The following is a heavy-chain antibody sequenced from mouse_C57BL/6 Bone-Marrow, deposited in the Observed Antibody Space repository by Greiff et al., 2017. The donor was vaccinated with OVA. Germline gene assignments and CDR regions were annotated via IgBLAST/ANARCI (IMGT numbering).Heavy chain of an antibody. CDR3: ARWALRRGAWFAY. D-gene: IGHD1-2*01. CDR2: IYPRSGST. CDR1: GYTFTSYG. V-gene: IGHV1-81*01. Sequence: VQLQQSGAELARPGASVKLSCKASGYTFTSYGISWVKQRPGQGLEWIGEIYPRSGSTYYNEKFKGKATLTADKSSSTAYMELRSLTSEDSAVYFCARWALRRGAWFAYWGQGTLVTVSA. J-gene: IGHJ3*01.